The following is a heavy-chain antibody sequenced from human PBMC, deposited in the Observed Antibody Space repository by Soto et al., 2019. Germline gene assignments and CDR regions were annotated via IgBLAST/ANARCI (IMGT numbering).Heavy chain of an antibody. V-gene: IGHV1-2*04. CDR2: INPNSGGT. CDR3: ARDQTSDILTGPTYYYGMDV. CDR1: GYTFTGYY. J-gene: IGHJ6*02. D-gene: IGHD3-9*01. Sequence: ASVKVSCKASGYTFTGYYMHWVRQAPGQGLEWMGWINPNSGGTNYAQKFQGWVTMTRDTSISTAYMELSRLRSDDTAVYYCARDQTSDILTGPTYYYGMDVWGQGTTVTVS.